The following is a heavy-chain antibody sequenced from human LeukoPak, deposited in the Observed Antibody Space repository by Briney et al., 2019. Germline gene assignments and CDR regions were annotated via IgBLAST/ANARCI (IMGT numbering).Heavy chain of an antibody. Sequence: SETLSLTCTVSGGSISSYYWGWIRQPAGKGLEWIGRIYTSGGTNYNPSLKSRVTISVDKSRKQFSLQLSSVTAADTAVYYCARDLGGYSYYMDVWGKGTTVTVSS. V-gene: IGHV4-4*07. CDR2: IYTSGGT. CDR3: ARDLGGYSYYMDV. CDR1: GGSISSYY. J-gene: IGHJ6*03. D-gene: IGHD3-16*01.